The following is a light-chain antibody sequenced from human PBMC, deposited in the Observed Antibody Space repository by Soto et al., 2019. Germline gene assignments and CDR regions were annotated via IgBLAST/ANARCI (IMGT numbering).Light chain of an antibody. CDR1: QSVSSSF. CDR3: QQYDSSPWT. CDR2: GAS. V-gene: IGKV3-20*01. Sequence: EIVLTQSPGTLSLSPGERATLSCRASQSVSSSFLAWYQQKPGQAPRPLIYGASSRATGIPDRLSGSGSGTDFTLTISRLEPEDFAVYYCQQYDSSPWTFGQGTKVEIK. J-gene: IGKJ1*01.